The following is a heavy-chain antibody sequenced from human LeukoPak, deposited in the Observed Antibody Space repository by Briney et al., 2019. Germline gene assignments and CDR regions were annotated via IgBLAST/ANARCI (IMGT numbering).Heavy chain of an antibody. J-gene: IGHJ4*02. D-gene: IGHD3-22*01. CDR2: IYTSGST. CDR3: ARSSSSGYYYYFDY. CDR1: GGSISSYY. Sequence: SETLSLTCTVSGGSISSYYWSWIRQPAGKGLEWIGRIYTSGSTNYNPSLKSRVTISVDKSKNQFSLKLSSVTAADTAVYYCARSSSSGYYYYFDYWGKGTLVTVSS. V-gene: IGHV4-4*07.